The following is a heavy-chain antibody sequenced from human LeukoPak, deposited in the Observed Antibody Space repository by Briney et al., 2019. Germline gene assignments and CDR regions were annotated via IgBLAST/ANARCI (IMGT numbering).Heavy chain of an antibody. D-gene: IGHD1-26*01. CDR2: ITSSSTNT. CDR1: GFTFSSYS. Sequence: QPGGSLRLSRAASGFTFSSYSMNWVRQAPGKGLEWVSHITSSSTNTYYADSVKGRFTISRDNAKNALSLQMNSLRDEDTAVYYCATSGNYYLKYWGQGTLVTVSS. J-gene: IGHJ4*02. V-gene: IGHV3-48*02. CDR3: ATSGNYYLKY.